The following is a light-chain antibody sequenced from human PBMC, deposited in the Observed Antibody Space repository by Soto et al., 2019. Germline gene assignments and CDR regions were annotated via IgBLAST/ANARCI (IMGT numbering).Light chain of an antibody. J-gene: IGKJ3*01. CDR1: QSVRNY. CDR3: QQRSNWPPT. Sequence: EIVLTQSPATLSLSPGEKATLSCRASQSVRNYLAWYQQKPGQAPRLLIYDTFTTATGVPARFSGSGSGTDFNLTISSLEPGDFAVYYCQQRSNWPPTFGPGTKVDIK. CDR2: DTF. V-gene: IGKV3-11*01.